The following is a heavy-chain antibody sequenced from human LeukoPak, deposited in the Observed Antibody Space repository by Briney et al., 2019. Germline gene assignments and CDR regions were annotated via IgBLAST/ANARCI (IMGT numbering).Heavy chain of an antibody. V-gene: IGHV3-9*01. Sequence: GGSLRLSCAASGFTFDDYAMHWVRQAPGKGLEWVSGISWNSGSIGYADSVKGRFTISRDNAKNSLCLQMNSLRAEDTALYYCAKDTYNWNYGSFDYWGQGTLVTVSS. CDR3: AKDTYNWNYGSFDY. J-gene: IGHJ4*02. D-gene: IGHD1-7*01. CDR2: ISWNSGSI. CDR1: GFTFDDYA.